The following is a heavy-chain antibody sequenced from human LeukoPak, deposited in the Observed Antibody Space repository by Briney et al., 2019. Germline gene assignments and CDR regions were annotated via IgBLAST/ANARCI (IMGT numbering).Heavy chain of an antibody. CDR2: INQDGTEK. V-gene: IGHV3-7*01. Sequence: GESLRLSCAASGFTFTTYWMSWVRQLPGKGLEWVANINQDGTEKYYVDSVKGRFTISRDNAKNSLYLQMNSLRVEDTAIYYCARDSSGWYHWFDPWGQGTLVTVSS. CDR1: GFTFTTYW. CDR3: ARDSSGWYHWFDP. D-gene: IGHD6-19*01. J-gene: IGHJ5*02.